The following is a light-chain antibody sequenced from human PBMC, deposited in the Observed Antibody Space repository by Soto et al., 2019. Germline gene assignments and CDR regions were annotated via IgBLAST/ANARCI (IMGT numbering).Light chain of an antibody. CDR2: GAS. Sequence: EIVLTQSPGTLSLSPGERVTLSCRASQSISDNYLAWYQQKPGQAPRLLIFGASTRATGIPDRFSGSGSGTDFTLTITRLEPEDFAVYYCQQYGSSPQTFGQGTKVDIK. V-gene: IGKV3-20*01. CDR3: QQYGSSPQT. J-gene: IGKJ1*01. CDR1: QSISDNY.